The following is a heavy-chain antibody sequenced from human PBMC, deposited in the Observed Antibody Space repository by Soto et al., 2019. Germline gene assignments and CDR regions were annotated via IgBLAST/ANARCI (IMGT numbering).Heavy chain of an antibody. CDR3: ARHTGNPHSSSSAYFDY. D-gene: IGHD6-6*01. CDR2: IYPGDSDT. V-gene: IGHV5-51*01. J-gene: IGHJ4*02. CDR1: GYSFSRYW. Sequence: PGESLKISCKGSGYSFSRYWIRCFLQMTVKVLESMGIIYPGDSDTKYSPSFQGQVTISADKSISTAYLQWTSLTASDTAMYYCARHTGNPHSSSSAYFDYWGQGTLVTVSS.